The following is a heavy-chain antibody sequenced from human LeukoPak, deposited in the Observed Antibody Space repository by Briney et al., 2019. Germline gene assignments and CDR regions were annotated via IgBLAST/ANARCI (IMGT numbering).Heavy chain of an antibody. D-gene: IGHD1-26*01. Sequence: PGGSLRLSCAASGFTFSSYGMHWVRQAPGKWLEWVAFIRYDGSNKYYADSVKGRFTISRDNAKNTLYLQMNSLRAEDTAVYYCAKDQLGATGNYWGQGTLVTVSS. CDR3: AKDQLGATGNY. J-gene: IGHJ4*02. CDR1: GFTFSSYG. CDR2: IRYDGSNK. V-gene: IGHV3-30*02.